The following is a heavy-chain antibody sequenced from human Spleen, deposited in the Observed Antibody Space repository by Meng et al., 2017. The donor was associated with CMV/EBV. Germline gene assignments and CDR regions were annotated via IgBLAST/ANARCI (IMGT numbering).Heavy chain of an antibody. J-gene: IGHJ6*02. CDR1: GFTFSSYS. Sequence: EGSLRLSCAASGFTFSSYSMNWVRQAPGKGLEWVSSISSSSSYIYYADSVKGRFTISRDNAKNSPYLQMNSLRAEDTALYYCTRFHSSSDPGVYYYYYYGMDVWGQGTTVTVSS. CDR3: TRFHSSSDPGVYYYYYYGMDV. D-gene: IGHD6-6*01. CDR2: ISSSSSYI. V-gene: IGHV3-21*01.